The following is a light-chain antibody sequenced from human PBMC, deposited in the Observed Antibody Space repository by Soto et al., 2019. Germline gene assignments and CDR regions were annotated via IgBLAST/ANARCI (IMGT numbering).Light chain of an antibody. CDR2: GAS. Sequence: EIVMMQSPATLSVSPGERATLSCRASQSVSSNLAWYQQKPGQAPRLLIYGASTRATGIPARFSGSGSGTEFTLTISRLQSEDFAVYYCQQYNNWPPLMCTFGQGTKLEI. CDR1: QSVSSN. V-gene: IGKV3-15*01. J-gene: IGKJ2*02. CDR3: QQYNNWPPLMCT.